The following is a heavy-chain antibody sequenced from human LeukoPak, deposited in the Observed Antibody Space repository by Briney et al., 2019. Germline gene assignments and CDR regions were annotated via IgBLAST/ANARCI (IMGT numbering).Heavy chain of an antibody. CDR2: IKQDGSEK. V-gene: IGHV3-7*01. Sequence: PGGALRLSCADPGFTFSSYWMSWVRQAPGKGLEWVANIKQDGSEKYYVDSVKGRFTISRDNAKNSLYLQMNSLRAEDTAVYYCARDLRFLVCWGQGTLVTVSS. D-gene: IGHD3/OR15-3a*01. J-gene: IGHJ4*02. CDR1: GFTFSSYW. CDR3: ARDLRFLVC.